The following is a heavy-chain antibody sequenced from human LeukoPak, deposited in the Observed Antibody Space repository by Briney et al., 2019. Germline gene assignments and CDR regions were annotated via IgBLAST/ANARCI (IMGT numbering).Heavy chain of an antibody. CDR3: ARDEGNWNLLWKKGTFDP. J-gene: IGHJ5*02. CDR2: IYHSGST. D-gene: IGHD1-7*01. CDR1: GYSISSGYY. Sequence: SETLSLTRTVSGYSISSGYYWGWIRQPPGKGLEWIGSIYHSGSTYYNPSLKSRVTISVDTSKNQFSLKLSSVTAADTAVYYCARDEGNWNLLWKKGTFDPWGQGTLVTVSS. V-gene: IGHV4-38-2*02.